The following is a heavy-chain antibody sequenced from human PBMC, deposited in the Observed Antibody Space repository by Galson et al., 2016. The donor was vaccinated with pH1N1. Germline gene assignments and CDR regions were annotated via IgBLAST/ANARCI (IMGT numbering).Heavy chain of an antibody. V-gene: IGHV5-51*01. J-gene: IGHJ4*02. D-gene: IGHD3-9*01. CDR1: GYSFRNSW. CDR3: ARHTRYDIFPHSFYIDS. Sequence: QSGAEVKKPGESLKISCQGSGYSFRNSWIGWVRQMPGKGLEWVGIIYPEDSDSRYRPSFEGQVTLSVDRSINTAYLQWSSLKASDTAMYYCARHTRYDIFPHSFYIDSGGQGTLVTVSS. CDR2: IYPEDSDS.